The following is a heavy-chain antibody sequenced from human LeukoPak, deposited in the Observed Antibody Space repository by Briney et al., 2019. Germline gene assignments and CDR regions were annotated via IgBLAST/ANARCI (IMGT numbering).Heavy chain of an antibody. J-gene: IGHJ4*02. V-gene: IGHV3-7*01. CDR1: GLTFSSFW. Sequence: GGSLRLSCVASGLTFSSFWMTWARQAPGKGMEWVATINEDGREENSVDSVECRFTIPRDNAKNSLSLQMNSLRAEDSAVYYCATGGHLDYWGQGTRVTVSS. D-gene: IGHD3-16*01. CDR3: ATGGHLDY. CDR2: INEDGREE.